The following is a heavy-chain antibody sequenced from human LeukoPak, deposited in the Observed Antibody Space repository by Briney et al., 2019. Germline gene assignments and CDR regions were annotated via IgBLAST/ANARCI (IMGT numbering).Heavy chain of an antibody. Sequence: ASVKVSCKASGYTFTSYGISWVRQAPGQGLEWMGWISAYNGNTNYAQKLQGRVTMTTNTSKSTAYMELRSLRSDDTAVYYCARRDSSGYYALRGQGTLVTVSS. CDR2: ISAYNGNT. CDR1: GYTFTSYG. CDR3: ARRDSSGYYAL. J-gene: IGHJ4*02. D-gene: IGHD3-22*01. V-gene: IGHV1-18*01.